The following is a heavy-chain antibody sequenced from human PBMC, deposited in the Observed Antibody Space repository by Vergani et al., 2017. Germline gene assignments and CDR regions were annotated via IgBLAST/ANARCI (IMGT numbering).Heavy chain of an antibody. CDR2: IYHSGST. J-gene: IGHJ4*02. V-gene: IGHV4-38-2*01. Sequence: QVQLQQWGAGLLKPSETLSLTCAVSGYSISSGYYWGWIRQPPGKGLEWIGSIYHSGSTYYNPSLKSRVTISVDTSKNQFSLKLSSVTAADTAVYYCARHPSYGDYSFDYWGQGTLVTVSS. CDR3: ARHPSYGDYSFDY. D-gene: IGHD4-17*01. CDR1: GYSISSGYY.